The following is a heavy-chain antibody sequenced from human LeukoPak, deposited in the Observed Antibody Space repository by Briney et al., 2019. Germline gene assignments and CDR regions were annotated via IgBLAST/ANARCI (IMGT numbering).Heavy chain of an antibody. CDR1: GGSISSSNW. J-gene: IGHJ5*02. V-gene: IGHV4-30-4*08. CDR2: IYYSGST. D-gene: IGHD1-14*01. Sequence: PSETLSLTCAVSGGSISSSNWWSWIRQPPGKGLEWIGYIYYSGSTYYNPSLKSRVTISVDTSKNQFSLKLSSVTAADTAVYYCARSGHQPQGRTNWFDPWGQGTLVTVSS. CDR3: ARSGHQPQGRTNWFDP.